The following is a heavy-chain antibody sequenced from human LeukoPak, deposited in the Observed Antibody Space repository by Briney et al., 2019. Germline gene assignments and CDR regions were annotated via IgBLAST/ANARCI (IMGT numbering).Heavy chain of an antibody. V-gene: IGHV4-4*02. Sequence: SETLSLTCAVSGGSISSSNWWSWVRPPPGKGLEWIGEIYHSGSTNYNPSFKSRVTISVDKSKNQFSLKLSSVTAADTAVYYCARSIYSGSTIYFDYWGQGTLVTVSS. CDR3: ARSIYSGSTIYFDY. D-gene: IGHD3-10*01. CDR2: IYHSGST. J-gene: IGHJ4*02. CDR1: GGSISSSNW.